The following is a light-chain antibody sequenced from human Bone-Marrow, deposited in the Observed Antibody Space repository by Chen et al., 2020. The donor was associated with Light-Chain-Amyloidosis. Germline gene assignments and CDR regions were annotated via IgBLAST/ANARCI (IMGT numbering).Light chain of an antibody. CDR1: NIGSTS. CDR2: DDS. V-gene: IGLV3-21*02. CDR3: QVWDRSSDRPV. J-gene: IGLJ3*02. Sequence: SYVLTQPSSLSVAPGQTATLACGGNNIGSTSVHWYQQPPGQAPLLVVYDDSDRPSGIPERLYGSNSGNTATLTISRVEAGDEADYYCQVWDRSSDRPVFGGGTKLTVL.